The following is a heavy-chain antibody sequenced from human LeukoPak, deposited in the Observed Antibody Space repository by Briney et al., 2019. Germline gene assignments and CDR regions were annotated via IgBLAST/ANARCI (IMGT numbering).Heavy chain of an antibody. J-gene: IGHJ4*02. CDR3: ARDVAAAGHFDY. D-gene: IGHD6-13*01. CDR1: GGTFSSYA. V-gene: IGHV1-2*06. CDR2: INPNSGGT. Sequence: ASVKVSCKASGGTFSSYAISWVRQAPGQGLEWMGRINPNSGGTNYAQKFQGRVTMTRDTSISTAYVELSRLRSDDTAVYYCARDVAAAGHFDYWGQGTLVTVSS.